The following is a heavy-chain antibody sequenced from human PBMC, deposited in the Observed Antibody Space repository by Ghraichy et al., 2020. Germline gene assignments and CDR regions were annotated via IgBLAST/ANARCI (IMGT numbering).Heavy chain of an antibody. V-gene: IGHV2-5*01. CDR2: IYWNDDK. CDR3: AHRQILWFGDDAFDI. D-gene: IGHD3-10*01. J-gene: IGHJ3*02. CDR1: GFSLSTSGVG. Sequence: SGPTLVKPTQTLTLTCTFSGFSLSTSGVGVGWIRQPPGKALEWLALIYWNDDKRYSPSLKSRLTITKDTSKNQVVLTMTNMDPVDTATYYCAHRQILWFGDDAFDIWGQGTMVTVSS.